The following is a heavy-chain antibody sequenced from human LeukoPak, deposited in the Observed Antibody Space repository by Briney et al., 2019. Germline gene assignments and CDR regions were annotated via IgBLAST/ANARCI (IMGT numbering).Heavy chain of an antibody. CDR2: ISYDGSKK. V-gene: IGHV3-30-3*01. Sequence: GGSLRLSCAASGFTFSSYVMHWVRQAPGKGLEWVAVISYDGSKKYYADSVRGRFTISRDNSKNTLYLQMNSLRAEDTAVYYCARDRHLYDSGGYNFDYWGQGTLVTVSS. CDR1: GFTFSSYV. D-gene: IGHD3-22*01. J-gene: IGHJ4*02. CDR3: ARDRHLYDSGGYNFDY.